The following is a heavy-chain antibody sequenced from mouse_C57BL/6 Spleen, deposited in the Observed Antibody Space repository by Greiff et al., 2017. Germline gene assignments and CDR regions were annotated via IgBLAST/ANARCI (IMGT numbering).Heavy chain of an antibody. D-gene: IGHD3-2*02. CDR2: IYPGDGDT. CDR1: GYAFSSSW. J-gene: IGHJ4*01. Sequence: VQLQQSGPELVKPGASVKISCKASGYAFSSSWMNWVKQRPGKGLEWIGRIYPGDGDTNYNGKFKGKATLTADKSSSTAYMQLSSLTSEDSAVYFCARWGAQAPSAYAMDYWGQGTSVTVSS. CDR3: ARWGAQAPSAYAMDY. V-gene: IGHV1-82*01.